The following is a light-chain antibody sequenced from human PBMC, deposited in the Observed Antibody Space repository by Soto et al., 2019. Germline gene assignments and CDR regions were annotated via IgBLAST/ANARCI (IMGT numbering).Light chain of an antibody. V-gene: IGKV3-15*01. J-gene: IGKJ1*01. Sequence: EIVMTQSPATLSVSPGERATLSCRASQSVGSNLAWYQQKPGQAPRLLIYSASTRATGIPARFSGSGSGTECTLTISGLQSEDFAVYYCQQYNNWPQTFGQGTKVEVK. CDR1: QSVGSN. CDR3: QQYNNWPQT. CDR2: SAS.